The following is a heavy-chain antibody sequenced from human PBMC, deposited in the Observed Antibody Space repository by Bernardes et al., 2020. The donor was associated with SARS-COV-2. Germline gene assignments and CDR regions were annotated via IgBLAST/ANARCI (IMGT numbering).Heavy chain of an antibody. Sequence: SETLSLTCGVSGYSVDTTGWWGWIRQPPGKGLEWIGYVHSSGKTYYNPSLQSRITVSKDTANNQFSLRLRFVTAVDTAVYYCARWGPIGPFDPWGQGILVTVSS. V-gene: IGHV4-28*01. CDR1: GYSVDTTGW. J-gene: IGHJ5*02. CDR3: ARWGPIGPFDP. D-gene: IGHD3-16*01. CDR2: VHSSGKT.